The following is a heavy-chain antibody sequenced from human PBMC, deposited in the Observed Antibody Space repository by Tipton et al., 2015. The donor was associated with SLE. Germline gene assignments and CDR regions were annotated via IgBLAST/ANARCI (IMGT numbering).Heavy chain of an antibody. CDR3: ARGRDIVVVPASWFDP. V-gene: IGHV4-34*01. Sequence: TLSLTCAVYGGSFSGYYWSWIRQPPGKGLEWIGEINHSGSTNYNPSLKSRVTISVDTSKSQFSLKLSSVTAADTAVYYCARGRDIVVVPASWFDPWGQGTLVTVSS. CDR2: INHSGST. D-gene: IGHD2-2*01. CDR1: GGSFSGYY. J-gene: IGHJ5*02.